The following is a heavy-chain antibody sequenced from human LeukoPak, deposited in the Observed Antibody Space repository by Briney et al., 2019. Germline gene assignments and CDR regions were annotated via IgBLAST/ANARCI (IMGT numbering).Heavy chain of an antibody. V-gene: IGHV4-39*07. D-gene: IGHD2-15*01. CDR2: IYYSGST. J-gene: IGHJ2*01. Sequence: SETLSLTCTVSGGSISSSSYYWGWIRQPPGKGLEWIGSIYYSGSTYYNPSLKSRVTISVDTSKNQFSLKLSSVTAAGTAVYYCARDQAGYCSGGSCYSWYFDLWGRGTLVTVSS. CDR1: GGSISSSSYY. CDR3: ARDQAGYCSGGSCYSWYFDL.